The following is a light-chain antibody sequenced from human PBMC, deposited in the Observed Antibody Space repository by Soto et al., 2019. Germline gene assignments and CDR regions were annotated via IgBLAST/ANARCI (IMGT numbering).Light chain of an antibody. CDR3: QQYTNWPHT. Sequence: EIVMTQSPATLSVSPGERATLSCRASQSVSSNLAWYPQKPGQAPRLLIYGASTRATGIPARFSGSGSGTEFTLTISSLQSEDFAVYYCQQYTNWPHTFGQGNKLAIK. CDR1: QSVSSN. CDR2: GAS. J-gene: IGKJ2*01. V-gene: IGKV3-15*01.